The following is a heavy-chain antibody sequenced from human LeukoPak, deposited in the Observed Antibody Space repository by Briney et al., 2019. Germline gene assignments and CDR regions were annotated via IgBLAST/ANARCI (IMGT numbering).Heavy chain of an antibody. Sequence: GGSLRLSCAASGFTFSNYAMSWVRQASGKGLEWVSAISGSGGSTYYADSVKGRFTISRDNSKNTLFLQMNSLRAEDTAVHYCAIAYRRYDNYYYMDVWGKGTTVTVSS. J-gene: IGHJ6*03. V-gene: IGHV3-23*01. D-gene: IGHD5-12*01. CDR2: ISGSGGST. CDR1: GFTFSNYA. CDR3: AIAYRRYDNYYYMDV.